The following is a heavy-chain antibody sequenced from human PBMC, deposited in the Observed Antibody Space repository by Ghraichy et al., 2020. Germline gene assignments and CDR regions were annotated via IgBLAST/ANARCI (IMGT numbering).Heavy chain of an antibody. CDR1: GYTFTSYD. V-gene: IGHV1-8*03. J-gene: IGHJ6*02. Sequence: ASVKVSCKASGYTFTSYDINWVRQATGQGLEWMGWMNPNSGNTGYAQKFQGRVTITRNTSISTAYMELSSLRSEDTAVYYCALEQWLPGGYYGMDVWGQGTTVTVSS. CDR3: ALEQWLPGGYYGMDV. CDR2: MNPNSGNT. D-gene: IGHD6-19*01.